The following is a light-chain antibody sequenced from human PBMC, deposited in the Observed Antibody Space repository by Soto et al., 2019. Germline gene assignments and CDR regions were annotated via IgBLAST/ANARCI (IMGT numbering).Light chain of an antibody. Sequence: QSALTQPRSLSGSPGQSVTISCTGTSNVVGGQYYVSWYQHHAGKGPKLMIFDVTKRPSGVPDRFSGSKSGNTATLTISGLQAEDEADYYCSSYAGSYTSYVFGTGTKV. CDR1: SNVVGGQYY. CDR3: SSYAGSYTSYV. CDR2: DVT. V-gene: IGLV2-11*01. J-gene: IGLJ1*01.